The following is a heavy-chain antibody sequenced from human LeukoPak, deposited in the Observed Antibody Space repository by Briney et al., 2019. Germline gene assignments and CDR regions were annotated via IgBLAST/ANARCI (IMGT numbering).Heavy chain of an antibody. CDR2: INPNSGGT. Sequence: GASVKVSCKASGYTFTGYYMHWVRQAPGQGLEWMGWINPNSGGTNYAQKFQGRVTMTRDTSINTAYMELSRLRSDDTAVYYCARGGLETRGSFDIWGQGTMVTVSS. J-gene: IGHJ3*02. D-gene: IGHD5-12*01. V-gene: IGHV1-2*02. CDR3: ARGGLETRGSFDI. CDR1: GYTFTGYY.